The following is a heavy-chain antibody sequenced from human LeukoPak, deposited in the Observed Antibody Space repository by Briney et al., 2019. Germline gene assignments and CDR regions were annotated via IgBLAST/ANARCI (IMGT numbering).Heavy chain of an antibody. J-gene: IGHJ4*02. V-gene: IGHV4-34*01. CDR1: GGSFSGYY. D-gene: IGHD6-19*01. CDR3: ARVAIAVTAPIDY. Sequence: SETLSLTCAVYGGSFSGYYWSWIRQPPGKGLEWIGEINHSGSTNYNPSLKSRVTISVDTSKNQFSLKLSSVTAADTAVYYCARVAIAVTAPIDYWGQGTLVTVSS. CDR2: INHSGST.